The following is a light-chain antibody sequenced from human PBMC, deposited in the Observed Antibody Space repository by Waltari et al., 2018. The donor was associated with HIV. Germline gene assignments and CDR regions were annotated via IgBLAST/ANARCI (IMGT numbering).Light chain of an antibody. V-gene: IGLV6-57*01. CDR1: SGSIADYF. J-gene: IGLJ2*01. Sequence: FMLTQPHSVSESPGETVTISCTRSSGSIADYFVQWYQQRPGSSPTTVIYEHDQRPSRVPDRFSGSIDISSNSASLIISGLKTEDEAEYCCQSFDRHTEVVFGGGTKLTVL. CDR3: QSFDRHTEVV. CDR2: EHD.